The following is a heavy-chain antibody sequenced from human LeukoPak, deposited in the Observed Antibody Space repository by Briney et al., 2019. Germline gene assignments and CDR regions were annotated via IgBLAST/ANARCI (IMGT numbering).Heavy chain of an antibody. Sequence: SETLSLTCTVSGVSISGNYYWSWIRQHPGEGLEWIGYIHDGGNSDYNSSLKSRVLISVDTSKNQFSLRLSSVTAADTAVYYCARSQINSLGYFYFDFWGRGTLVTVSS. J-gene: IGHJ2*01. CDR3: ARSQINSLGYFYFDF. V-gene: IGHV4-31*03. CDR2: IHDGGNS. D-gene: IGHD6-13*01. CDR1: GVSISGNYY.